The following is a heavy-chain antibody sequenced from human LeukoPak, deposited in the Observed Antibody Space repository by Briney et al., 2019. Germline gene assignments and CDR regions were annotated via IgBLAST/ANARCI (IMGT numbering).Heavy chain of an antibody. CDR3: ARAGGSYNWFDP. CDR1: GFTFSSYA. D-gene: IGHD1-26*01. V-gene: IGHV3-30*04. J-gene: IGHJ5*02. Sequence: PGGSLRLSCAASGFTFSSYAMHWVRQAPGKGLEWVAVISYDGSNKYYADSVKGRFTISRGNSKNTLYLQMNSLRAEDTAVYYCARAGGSYNWFDPRGQGTLVTVSS. CDR2: ISYDGSNK.